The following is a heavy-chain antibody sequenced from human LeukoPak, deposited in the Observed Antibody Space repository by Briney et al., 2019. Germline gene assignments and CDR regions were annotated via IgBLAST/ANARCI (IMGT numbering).Heavy chain of an antibody. D-gene: IGHD6-19*01. CDR2: IKQDGSEK. J-gene: IGHJ4*02. V-gene: IGHV3-7*01. CDR3: VRRSIAVAGPFDY. CDR1: GFTFSSYW. Sequence: PGGSLRLSCAASGFTFSSYWMSWVRQAPGKGLEWVANIKQDGSEKYYVDSVKGRFTISRDNAKNSLYLQMNSLRAEDTAVYYCVRRSIAVAGPFDYWGQGTLVTVSS.